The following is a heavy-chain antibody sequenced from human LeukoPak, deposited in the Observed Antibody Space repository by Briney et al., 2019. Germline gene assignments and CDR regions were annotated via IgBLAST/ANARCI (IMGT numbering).Heavy chain of an antibody. J-gene: IGHJ4*02. CDR2: IIPIFGTA. Sequence: SVKVSRKASGGTFSSYAISWVRQAPGQGLEWMGGIIPIFGTANYAQKFQGRVTITADKSTSTAYMELSSLRSEDTAVYYCATHYDILTGRFDYWGQGTLVTVSS. CDR3: ATHYDILTGRFDY. D-gene: IGHD3-9*01. CDR1: GGTFSSYA. V-gene: IGHV1-69*06.